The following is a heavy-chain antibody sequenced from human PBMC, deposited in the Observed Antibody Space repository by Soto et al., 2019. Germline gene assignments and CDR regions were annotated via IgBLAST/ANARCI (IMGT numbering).Heavy chain of an antibody. D-gene: IGHD1-7*01. V-gene: IGHV3-23*01. CDR3: AKIITGTLDY. J-gene: IGHJ4*02. Sequence: AWGSLRLSCAASGFTFSSYAMSWVRQAPGKGLEWVSAISGSGGSTYYADSVKGRFTISRDNSKNTLHLQMNSLRAEDTAVYYCAKIITGTLDYWGQGTLVTVSS. CDR1: GFTFSSYA. CDR2: ISGSGGST.